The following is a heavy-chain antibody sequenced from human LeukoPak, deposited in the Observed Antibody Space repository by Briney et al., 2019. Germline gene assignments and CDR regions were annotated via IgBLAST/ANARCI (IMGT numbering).Heavy chain of an antibody. D-gene: IGHD4-23*01. J-gene: IGHJ4*02. V-gene: IGHV3-53*01. Sequence: GGSLRLSCAASGFTFSSYEMNWVRQAPGKGLEWVSVIYSGGSTYYADSVKGRFTISRDNSKNTLYLQMNSLRAEDTAVYYCAKFGLTVVTDSSDYWGQGTLVTVSS. CDR2: IYSGGST. CDR3: AKFGLTVVTDSSDY. CDR1: GFTFSSYE.